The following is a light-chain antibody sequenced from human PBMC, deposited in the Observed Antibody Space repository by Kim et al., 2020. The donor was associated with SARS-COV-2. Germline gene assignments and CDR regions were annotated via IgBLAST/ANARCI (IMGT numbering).Light chain of an antibody. CDR3: QSYDSSNWV. CDR2: EDN. V-gene: IGLV6-57*03. J-gene: IGLJ3*02. CDR1: SGSIASNY. Sequence: GKTVTVACTRSSGSIASNYVQWYQQRPGSAPTTVIYEDNQRPSGVPDRFSGSIDSSSNSASLTISGLKTEDEADYYCQSYDSSNWVFGGGTKLTVL.